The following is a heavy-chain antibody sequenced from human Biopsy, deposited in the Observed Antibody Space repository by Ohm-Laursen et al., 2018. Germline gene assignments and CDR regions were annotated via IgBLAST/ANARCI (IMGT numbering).Heavy chain of an antibody. CDR2: VYYSGTT. CDR3: ARDVKRYCSGTSCYSGYFGMDV. Sequence: TLSLTCTVSGGSVSDSFHFWSWIRQPPGKGLEWIGDVYYSGTTNYNPSLKSRLTISVDTSKNQFSLNLNSVTAADMAVYFCARDVKRYCSGTSCYSGYFGMDVWGQGTTVTVS. CDR1: GGSVSDSFHF. J-gene: IGHJ6*02. D-gene: IGHD2-2*01. V-gene: IGHV4-61*01.